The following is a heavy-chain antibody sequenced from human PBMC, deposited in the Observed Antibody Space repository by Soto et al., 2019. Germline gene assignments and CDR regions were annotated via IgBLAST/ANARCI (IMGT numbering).Heavy chain of an antibody. Sequence: ASVKVSCKASGYTFTSYDINWVRQATGQGLEWMGWMNSNSGNTGYAQKFQGRVTMTRNTSISTAYMELSRLRSEDTAVYYCAREGRPLAYYYYGMDVWGQGTTVNVSS. V-gene: IGHV1-8*01. CDR3: AREGRPLAYYYYGMDV. CDR2: MNSNSGNT. D-gene: IGHD6-6*01. CDR1: GYTFTSYD. J-gene: IGHJ6*02.